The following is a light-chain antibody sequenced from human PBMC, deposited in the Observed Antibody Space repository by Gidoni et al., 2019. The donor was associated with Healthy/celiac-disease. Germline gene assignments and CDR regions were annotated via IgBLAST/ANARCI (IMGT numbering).Light chain of an antibody. CDR3: QQRSNWQST. J-gene: IGKJ4*01. CDR2: DAS. Sequence: EIVLTQSPATLSLSPGERATLSCRASQSVSSYLAWYQQKPGQAPRLLIYDASNRATGIPARFSGSGSGTDFTLTISSLEPEDFAVYYCQQRSNWQSTFGGXTKVEIK. V-gene: IGKV3-11*01. CDR1: QSVSSY.